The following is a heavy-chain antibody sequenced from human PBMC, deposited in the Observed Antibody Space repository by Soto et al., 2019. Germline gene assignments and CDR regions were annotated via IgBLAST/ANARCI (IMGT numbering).Heavy chain of an antibody. V-gene: IGHV3-23*01. CDR2: ISGSGGST. CDR1: GFTFSSDA. J-gene: IGHJ6*02. Sequence: PGGSLRLSCAASGFTFSSDAMSWVRQAPGKGLEWVSTISGSGGSTYYADSVKGRFTISRDNSKNTLYLQMNSLRAEDTAVYYCAKATKTGSYYHYGMDVWGQGTTVTV. D-gene: IGHD3-10*01. CDR3: AKATKTGSYYHYGMDV.